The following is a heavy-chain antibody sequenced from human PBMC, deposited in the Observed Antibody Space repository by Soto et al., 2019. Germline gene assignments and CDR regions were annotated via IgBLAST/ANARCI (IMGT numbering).Heavy chain of an antibody. D-gene: IGHD5-18*01. J-gene: IGHJ6*02. CDR2: IIPIFGTA. Sequence: ASVKVSCKASGGTFSSYAISWVRQAPGQGLEWMGGIIPIFGTANYAQKFQGRVTITADESTSTAYMELSSLRSEDTAVYYCARDGAAMAYYYGMDVWGQRTTVTVSS. V-gene: IGHV1-69*13. CDR1: GGTFSSYA. CDR3: ARDGAAMAYYYGMDV.